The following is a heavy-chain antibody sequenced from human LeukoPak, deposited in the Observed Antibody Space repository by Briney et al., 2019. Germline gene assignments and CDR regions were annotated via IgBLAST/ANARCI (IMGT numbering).Heavy chain of an antibody. Sequence: SETLSLTCTVSGGSISSYYWSWIRQPPGKGLEWIGYIYYSGSTNYNPSLKSRVTISVDTSKNQFSLKLSSVTAADTAVYYCARGERGYSYGPSAYYFDYRGQGTLVTVSS. V-gene: IGHV4-59*01. CDR2: IYYSGST. J-gene: IGHJ4*02. CDR1: GGSISSYY. D-gene: IGHD5-18*01. CDR3: ARGERGYSYGPSAYYFDY.